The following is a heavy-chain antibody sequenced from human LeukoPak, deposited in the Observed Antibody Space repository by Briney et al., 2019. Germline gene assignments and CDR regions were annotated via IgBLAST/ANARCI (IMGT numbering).Heavy chain of an antibody. CDR2: IRYDGSNK. Sequence: GGSLRLSCAASGFTFSEYGMQWGGQAPGKGLGGMAVIRYDGSNKFYADSLKRRFTISRDNSQNTVYLQMNSLRAEDTAVYYCATSLVVLITHDVFDIWGQGTMVTVSS. V-gene: IGHV3-30*02. CDR1: GFTFSEYG. J-gene: IGHJ3*02. CDR3: ATSLVVLITHDVFDI. D-gene: IGHD3-22*01.